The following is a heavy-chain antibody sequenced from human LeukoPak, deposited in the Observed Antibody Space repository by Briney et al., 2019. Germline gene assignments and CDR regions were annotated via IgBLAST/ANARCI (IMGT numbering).Heavy chain of an antibody. V-gene: IGHV5-10-1*01. J-gene: IGHJ3*02. CDR2: IDPHDSYT. CDR3: ARHGYNYGIHAFDI. D-gene: IGHD5-18*01. CDR1: GYSFTTYW. Sequence: GESLRISCKGSGYSFTTYWISWVRQMPGRGLEWMGRIDPHDSYTNYTPSFQGHVAISADKSISTAHLQWTSLRASDTAIYYCARHGYNYGIHAFDIWDQGTLVTVSS.